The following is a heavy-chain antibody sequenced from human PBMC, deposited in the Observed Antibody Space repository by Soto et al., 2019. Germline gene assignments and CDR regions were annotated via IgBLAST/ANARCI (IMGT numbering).Heavy chain of an antibody. J-gene: IGHJ4*02. V-gene: IGHV4-4*02. CDR2: VRHTGST. D-gene: IGHD2-15*01. Sequence: SETLSLTCTVSGASIASDHWWTWIRQPPGKGLEWIAEVRHTGSTEYSPSLRSRVTISVDKSKNQISLKVSSVTAADTAVYYCTRRPYRSTSGGIDYWGQGTLVTVSS. CDR3: TRRPYRSTSGGIDY. CDR1: GASIASDHW.